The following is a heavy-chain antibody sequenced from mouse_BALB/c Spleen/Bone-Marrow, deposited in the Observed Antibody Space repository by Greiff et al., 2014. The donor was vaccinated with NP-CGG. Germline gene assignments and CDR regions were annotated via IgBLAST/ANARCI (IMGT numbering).Heavy chain of an antibody. CDR2: ISSGSSTI. CDR1: GFTFSSFG. Sequence: EVQGVESGGGLVQPGGSRKLSCAASGFTFSSFGIHWVRQAPEKGLEWVAYISSGSSTIYYADTVKGRFTIPRDNPKNTLFLQMTSLRSEDTAMYYCARSGYGDYYAMDYWGQGTSVTVSS. J-gene: IGHJ4*01. D-gene: IGHD2-10*02. V-gene: IGHV5-17*02. CDR3: ARSGYGDYYAMDY.